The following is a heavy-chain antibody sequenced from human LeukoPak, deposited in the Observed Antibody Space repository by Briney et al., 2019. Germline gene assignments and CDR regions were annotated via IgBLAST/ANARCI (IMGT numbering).Heavy chain of an antibody. Sequence: SQTLSLTCAISGDSVSTNSVTWDWIRQSPSRGLEWLGRTYYRSKWYNDYAVSVKSRITINPDTSKNQFSLQLNSVTPEDTAVYYCTRGLRIAAAGRLSYYFDYWGQGTLVTVSS. CDR2: TYYRSKWYN. D-gene: IGHD6-13*01. CDR1: GDSVSTNSVT. V-gene: IGHV6-1*01. CDR3: TRGLRIAAAGRLSYYFDY. J-gene: IGHJ4*02.